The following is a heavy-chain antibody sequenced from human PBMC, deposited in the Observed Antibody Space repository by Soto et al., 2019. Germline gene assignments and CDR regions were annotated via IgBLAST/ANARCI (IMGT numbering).Heavy chain of an antibody. Sequence: ASVKVSCKASGYTFTSYAMHWVRQAPGQGLEWMGWINAGNGNTKYSQKFQGRVTITRDTSASTAYMGLSRLRSDDTAVYYCARVSEAGMDVWGQGSSVTGSS. CDR2: INAGNGNT. CDR1: GYTFTSYA. CDR3: ARVSEAGMDV. J-gene: IGHJ6*02. V-gene: IGHV1-3*01.